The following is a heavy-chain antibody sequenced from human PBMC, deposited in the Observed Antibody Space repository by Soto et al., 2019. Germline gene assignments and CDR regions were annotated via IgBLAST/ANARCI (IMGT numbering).Heavy chain of an antibody. J-gene: IGHJ4*02. V-gene: IGHV3-21*01. CDR1: GFTFSSYS. CDR2: ISSSSSYI. Sequence: VGSLRLSCAASGFTFSSYSMNWVRQAPGKGLEWVSSISSSSSYIYYADSVKGRFTISRDNAKNSLYLQMNSLRAEDTAVYYCARDLDDYGGNWGYWGQGTLVTVSS. CDR3: ARDLDDYGGNWGY. D-gene: IGHD4-17*01.